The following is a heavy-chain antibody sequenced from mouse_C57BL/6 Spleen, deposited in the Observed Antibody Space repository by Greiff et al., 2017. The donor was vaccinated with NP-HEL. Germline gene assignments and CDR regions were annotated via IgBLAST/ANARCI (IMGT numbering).Heavy chain of an antibody. J-gene: IGHJ3*01. Sequence: EVQLQESGPGLVKPSQSLSLTCSVTGYSITSGYYWNWIRQFPGNKLEWMGYISYDGSNNYNPSLKNRISITRDTSKNQFFLKLNSVTTEDTATYYCARGAYYSNYVGFAYWGQGTLVTVSA. CDR2: ISYDGSN. CDR3: ARGAYYSNYVGFAY. D-gene: IGHD2-5*01. CDR1: GYSITSGYY. V-gene: IGHV3-6*01.